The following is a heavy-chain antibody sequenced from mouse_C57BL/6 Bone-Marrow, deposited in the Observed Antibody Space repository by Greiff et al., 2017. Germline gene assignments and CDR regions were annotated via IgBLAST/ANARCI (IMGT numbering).Heavy chain of an antibody. CDR3: ARRESSGYGDWFAY. J-gene: IGHJ3*01. CDR1: GYTFTSYW. D-gene: IGHD3-2*02. Sequence: QVQLQQPGAELVKPGASVKLSCKASGYTFTSYWMHWVKQRPGQGLEWIGMIHPNSGSTNYNEKFKSKATLTVDKSSSTAYMQLSSLTSEDSAVYYCARRESSGYGDWFAYWGQGTLVTVSA. CDR2: IHPNSGST. V-gene: IGHV1-64*01.